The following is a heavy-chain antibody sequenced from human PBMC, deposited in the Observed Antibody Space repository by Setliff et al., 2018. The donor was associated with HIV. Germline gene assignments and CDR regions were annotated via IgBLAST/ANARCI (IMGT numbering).Heavy chain of an antibody. CDR1: GFTVSSNY. CDR2: FYTGGST. V-gene: IGHV3-53*01. CDR3: ARELYGSGDL. Sequence: GGSLRLSCAASGFTVSSNYMSWVRQAPGKGLEWVSVFYTGGSTNYADSVKGRFTISRDNAYNSLYLHMNYLNVEDTAFYYCARELYGSGDLWGQGTLVTVSS. D-gene: IGHD3-10*01. J-gene: IGHJ5*02.